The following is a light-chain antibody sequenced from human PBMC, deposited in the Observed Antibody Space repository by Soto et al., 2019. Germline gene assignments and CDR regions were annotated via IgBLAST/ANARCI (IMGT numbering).Light chain of an antibody. V-gene: IGKV3-11*01. Sequence: EIVLTQSPVTLSLSPGERATLSCRASQSVGIFLAWYQQKPGQAPRLLIYDASIRATGVPARFSGSGSGTDFTLTICSLEPEDVAVYYCQQRTNGAFGQGTKVEIK. CDR3: QQRTNGA. CDR1: QSVGIF. J-gene: IGKJ1*01. CDR2: DAS.